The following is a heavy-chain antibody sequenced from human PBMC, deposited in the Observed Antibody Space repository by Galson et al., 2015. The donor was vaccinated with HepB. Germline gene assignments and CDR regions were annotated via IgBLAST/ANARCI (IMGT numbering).Heavy chain of an antibody. CDR3: ARLPHGVEMATTPWGMDV. Sequence: SVKVSCKASGGTFSSYAISWVRQAPGQGLEWMGRIIPILGIANYAQEFQGRVTITADKSTSTAYMELSSLRSEDTAVYYCARLPHGVEMATTPWGMDVWGQGTTVTVSS. V-gene: IGHV1-69*04. J-gene: IGHJ6*02. CDR2: IIPILGIA. D-gene: IGHD5-24*01. CDR1: GGTFSSYA.